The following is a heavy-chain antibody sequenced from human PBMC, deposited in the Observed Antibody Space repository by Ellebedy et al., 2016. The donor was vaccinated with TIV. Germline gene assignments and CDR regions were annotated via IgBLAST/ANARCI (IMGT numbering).Heavy chain of an antibody. D-gene: IGHD3-22*01. CDR3: AKEVGYYDSSGYYYAY. CDR2: ISGSGGST. J-gene: IGHJ4*02. V-gene: IGHV3-23*01. CDR1: GFTFSSYA. Sequence: GGSLRLSXAASGFTFSSYAMSWVRQAPGKGLEWVSAISGSGGSTYYADSVKGRFTISRDNSKNTLYLQMNSLRAEDTAVYYCAKEVGYYDSSGYYYAYWGQGTLGTVSS.